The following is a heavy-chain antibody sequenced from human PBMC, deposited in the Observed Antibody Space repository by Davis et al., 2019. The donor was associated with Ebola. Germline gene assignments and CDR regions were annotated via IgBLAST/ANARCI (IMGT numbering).Heavy chain of an antibody. J-gene: IGHJ4*02. CDR2: ISYDGSNK. Sequence: GGSLRLSCAASGFTFSDYYMTWIRQAPGKGLEWVAVISYDGSNKYYADSVKGRFTISRDNSKNTLYLQMNSLRAEDTAVYYCARSGILDYWGQGTLVTVSS. CDR3: ARSGILDY. CDR1: GFTFSDYY. V-gene: IGHV3-30-3*01. D-gene: IGHD5-18*01.